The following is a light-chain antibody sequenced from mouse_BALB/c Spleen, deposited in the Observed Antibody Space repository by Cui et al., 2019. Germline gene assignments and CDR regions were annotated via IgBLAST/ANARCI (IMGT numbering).Light chain of an antibody. CDR2: RAN. J-gene: IGKJ4*01. CDR3: LQYDEFPFT. Sequence: DIKMTQSPSSMYASLGERVTITCKASQDINSYLSWFQQKPGKSPKTLIYRANRLVDGVPSRFRGSGSGQDYSLTISSLEYEDMGIYYCLQYDEFPFTFGSGTKLEIK. CDR1: QDINSY. V-gene: IGKV14-111*01.